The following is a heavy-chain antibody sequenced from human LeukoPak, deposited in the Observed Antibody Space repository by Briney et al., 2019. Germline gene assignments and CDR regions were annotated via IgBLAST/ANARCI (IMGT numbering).Heavy chain of an antibody. CDR3: ARASDCSSTSCPNYYFDY. J-gene: IGHJ4*02. CDR2: IYPGDSDT. V-gene: IGHV5-51*01. Sequence: GESLKISCKGSGYSFTSYWIGWVRQMPGKGLEWMGIIYPGDSDTRYSPSFQGQVTISADKSISTAHLQWSSLKASDTAMYYCARASDCSSTSCPNYYFDYWGQGTLVTVSS. CDR1: GYSFTSYW. D-gene: IGHD2-2*01.